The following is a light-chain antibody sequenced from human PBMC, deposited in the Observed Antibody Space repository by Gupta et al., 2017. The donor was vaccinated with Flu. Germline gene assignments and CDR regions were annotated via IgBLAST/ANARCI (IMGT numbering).Light chain of an antibody. CDR1: QSLGHRNGNTF. CDR3: TQGTHLKT. J-gene: IGKJ1*01. CDR2: RGS. V-gene: IGKV2-30*02. Sequence: PVIVGQPAYIYCRSSQSLGHRNGNTFLNWLQQRPGQSPRRLIYRGSNRDSGVPDRFSGSGSVTDFTLKSSRGEAEDVGVYYCTQGTHLKTFGRGTKVEIK.